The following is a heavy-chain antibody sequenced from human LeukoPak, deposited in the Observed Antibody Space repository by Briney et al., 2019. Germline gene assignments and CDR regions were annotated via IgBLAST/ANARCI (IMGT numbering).Heavy chain of an antibody. CDR2: ISAYNGNT. V-gene: IGHV1-18*01. D-gene: IGHD5-12*01. Sequence: ASVKVSCKASGYTFTSYGISWVRQAPGQGLEWMGWISAYNGNTNYAQELQGRVTMTTDTSASTAYMELRSLRSEDTAVYYCARLYSGYPSGYFDYWGQGTLVTVSS. CDR3: ARLYSGYPSGYFDY. CDR1: GYTFTSYG. J-gene: IGHJ4*02.